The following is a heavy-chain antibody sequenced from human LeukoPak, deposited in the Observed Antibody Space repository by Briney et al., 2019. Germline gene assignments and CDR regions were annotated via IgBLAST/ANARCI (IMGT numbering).Heavy chain of an antibody. CDR3: ARETSQKGAHYMDV. Sequence: SETLSLTCTVSGGSTGNYSWSWIRQPPGKGLEWIGYICYSGSTNYNPSLKSRVTISVDTSKNQFSLKLSSVTAADTAVYYCARETSQKGAHYMDVWGKGTTVTISS. J-gene: IGHJ6*03. D-gene: IGHD3-16*01. V-gene: IGHV4-59*01. CDR2: ICYSGST. CDR1: GGSTGNYS.